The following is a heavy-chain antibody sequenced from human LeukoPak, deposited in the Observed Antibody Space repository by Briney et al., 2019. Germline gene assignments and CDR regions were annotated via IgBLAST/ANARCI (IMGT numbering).Heavy chain of an antibody. D-gene: IGHD6-19*01. CDR2: VYHSGST. Sequence: SETLSLTCTVSGGSISSGGYYWSWIRQHPGKGLEWIGYVYHSGSTYYNPSLKSRVTISVDTSKNQFSLKLSSVTAADTAVYYCARPYSSGSFDYWGQGTLVTVSS. CDR1: GGSISSGGYY. V-gene: IGHV4-31*03. CDR3: ARPYSSGSFDY. J-gene: IGHJ4*02.